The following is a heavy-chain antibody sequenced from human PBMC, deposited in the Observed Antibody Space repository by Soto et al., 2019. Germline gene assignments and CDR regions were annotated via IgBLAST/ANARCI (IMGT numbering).Heavy chain of an antibody. CDR1: DGSMHIDSSY. D-gene: IGHD3-22*01. CDR3: ARLGGYVSGGYYYRWDS. J-gene: IGHJ5*01. Sequence: QLQLQESGPGLVKPSETLSITCRVSDGSMHIDSSYWGWIRQPPGKGLEWIGVINHSGSTYHNLSLKGRVTMSVDASRHQFSLKFTSMTAADTAVYYCARLGGYVSGGYYYRWDSWGHGTLVTVSS. V-gene: IGHV4-39*01. CDR2: INHSGST.